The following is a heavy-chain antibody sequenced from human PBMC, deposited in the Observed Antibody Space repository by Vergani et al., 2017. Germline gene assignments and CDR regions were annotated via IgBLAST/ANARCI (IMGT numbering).Heavy chain of an antibody. J-gene: IGHJ5*02. CDR1: FDSIRNLY. CDR2: IHYSENT. V-gene: IGHV4-59*11. CDR3: ASDTHSGQRADR. Sequence: QVQLQGSGPGLVKSSETLSLTCSVSFDSIRNLYCNWIRQPPGKGLEWIGSIHYSENTNYNPSLKTRVTISVDTSKNQFSLTLTSVTAADTAVYYCASDTHSGQRADRLGQGILVTVTS. D-gene: IGHD6-19*01.